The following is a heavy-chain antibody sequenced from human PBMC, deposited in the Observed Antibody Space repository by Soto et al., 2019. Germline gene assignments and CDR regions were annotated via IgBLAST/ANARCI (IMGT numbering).Heavy chain of an antibody. V-gene: IGHV1-69*13. CDR3: ARADDYGETDYFDY. J-gene: IGHJ4*02. CDR1: GGTFSSYA. Sequence: SVKVSCKASGGTFSSYAISWVRQAPGRGLEWMGGIIPIFGTANYAQKFQGRVTITADESTSTAYMELSSLRSEDTAVYYCARADDYGETDYFDYWGQGTLVTVSS. D-gene: IGHD4-17*01. CDR2: IIPIFGTA.